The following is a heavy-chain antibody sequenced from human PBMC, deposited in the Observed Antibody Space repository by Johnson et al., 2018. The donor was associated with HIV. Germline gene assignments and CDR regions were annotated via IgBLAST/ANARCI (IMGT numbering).Heavy chain of an antibody. CDR1: RLTFDDHC. V-gene: IGHV3-20*04. D-gene: IGHD3-10*01. Sequence: VQLLDSGGGLVRPGRSLSLSCAASRLTFDDHCMCWVRHAPAQGLAWVSGLNWTCGSPGYADSVRGRFPISRDNSKNSLYLQMNSLRAEDTALYYCARPLGPPMVQGVIDAFDIWGQGKMVTVSS. CDR3: ARPLGPPMVQGVIDAFDI. CDR2: LNWTCGSP. J-gene: IGHJ3*02.